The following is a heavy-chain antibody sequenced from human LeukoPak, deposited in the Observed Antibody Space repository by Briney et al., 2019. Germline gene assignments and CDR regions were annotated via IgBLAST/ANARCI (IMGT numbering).Heavy chain of an antibody. D-gene: IGHD2-2*01. CDR3: ARGPGYCDNTSCYAANFDY. CDR2: IQYDGNNK. CDR1: GFTFSSYG. Sequence: GGSLRLSCAASGFTFSSYGMHWVRQAPGKGLEGVAFIQYDGNNKYYADSVKGRFTISRDNSKNTLYLQMNSLRAEDTALYYCARGPGYCDNTSCYAANFDYWGQGTLVTVSS. V-gene: IGHV3-30*02. J-gene: IGHJ4*02.